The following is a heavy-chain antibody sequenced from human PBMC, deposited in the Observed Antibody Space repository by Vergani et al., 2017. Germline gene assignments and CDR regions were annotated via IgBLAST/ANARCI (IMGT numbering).Heavy chain of an antibody. CDR3: AKDSRGGDSSGYYRY. V-gene: IGHV3-7*01. CDR2: IKQDGSWK. D-gene: IGHD3-22*01. J-gene: IGHJ4*02. Sequence: EVQLVESGGGLVQPGGSLRLSCAASGFTFSSYWMSWVRQAPGKGLEWVANIKQDGSWKYYVDSVKGRFTISRDNAKNSLYLQVNSLRAEDTAVYYCAKDSRGGDSSGYYRYWGQGTLVTVSS. CDR1: GFTFSSYW.